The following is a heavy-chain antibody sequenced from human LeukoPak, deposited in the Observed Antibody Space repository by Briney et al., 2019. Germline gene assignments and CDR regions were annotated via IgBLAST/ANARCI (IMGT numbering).Heavy chain of an antibody. V-gene: IGHV3-48*01. CDR1: GFTFSSYT. D-gene: IGHD3-10*01. CDR2: ISRGGNTI. J-gene: IGHJ6*02. CDR3: ARAHAGGAYNYAMDV. Sequence: GGSLRLSCAASGFTFSSYTMTWVHQAPGKGLEWISYISRGGNTIYYADSVKSRFTISRDNAKNSLYLQMNSLRAEDTAMYYCARAHAGGAYNYAMDVWGQGTTVTVSS.